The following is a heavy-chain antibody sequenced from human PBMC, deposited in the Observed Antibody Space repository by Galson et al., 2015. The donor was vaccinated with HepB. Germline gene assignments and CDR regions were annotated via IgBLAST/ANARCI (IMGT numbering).Heavy chain of an antibody. CDR2: ISYDGSNK. CDR3: ARDSGWYVDYFDY. CDR1: GFTFSSYG. D-gene: IGHD6-19*01. Sequence: SLRLSCAASGFTFSSYGMHWVRQAPGKGLEWVAVISYDGSNKYYADSVKGRFTISRDNSKSTLYLQMNSLRAEDTAVYYCARDSGWYVDYFDYWGQGTLVTVSS. V-gene: IGHV3-30*03. J-gene: IGHJ4*02.